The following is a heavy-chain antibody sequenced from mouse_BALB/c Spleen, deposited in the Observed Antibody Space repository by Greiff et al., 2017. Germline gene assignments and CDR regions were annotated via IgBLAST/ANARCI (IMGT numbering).Heavy chain of an antibody. D-gene: IGHD3-3*01. Sequence: EVQRVESGAELVKPGASVKLSCTASGFNIKDTYMHWVKQRPEQGLEWIGRIDPANGNTKYDPKFQGKATITADTSSNTAYLQLSSLTSEDTAVYYCARRGGRYYFDYWGQGTTLTVSS. CDR2: IDPANGNT. CDR1: GFNIKDTY. CDR3: ARRGGRYYFDY. V-gene: IGHV14-3*02. J-gene: IGHJ2*01.